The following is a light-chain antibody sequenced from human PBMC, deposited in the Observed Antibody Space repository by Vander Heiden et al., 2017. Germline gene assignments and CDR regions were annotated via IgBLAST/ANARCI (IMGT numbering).Light chain of an antibody. V-gene: IGLV2-14*01. CDR3: SSYTSSSTRV. J-gene: IGLJ2*01. CDR1: SSDVGGYNY. Sequence: QSALTQPASVSGSPGQSITISCPGTSSDVGGYNYVSWYQQHPGKAPKLMIYEVSNRPSGVSNRFSGSKSGNTASLTISGRQAEDEADYYCSSYTSSSTRVFGGGTKLTVL. CDR2: EVS.